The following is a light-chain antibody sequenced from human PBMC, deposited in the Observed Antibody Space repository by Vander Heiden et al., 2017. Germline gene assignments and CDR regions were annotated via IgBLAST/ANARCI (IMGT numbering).Light chain of an antibody. CDR2: GAS. V-gene: IGKV3-15*01. J-gene: IGKJ1*01. CDR1: QSVSSN. Sequence: EIVMTQSPATLSVSLGERATLTCMASQSVSSNLAWYQQKPGQAPRLLIYGASTRATGIPARFSGSGSGTEFTLTISSLQSEDFAVYYCQQYNNWPRTFGQGTKVEIK. CDR3: QQYNNWPRT.